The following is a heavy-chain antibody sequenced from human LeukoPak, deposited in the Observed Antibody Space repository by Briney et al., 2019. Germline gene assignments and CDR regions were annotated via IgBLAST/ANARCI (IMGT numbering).Heavy chain of an antibody. CDR2: INPNSGGT. Sequence: ASVKVSCKASGYTFTGYYMHWVRQATGQGLEWMGWINPNSGGTNYAQKFQGRVTMTRDTSISTAYMELSRLRSDDTAVYYCARVAHYYYYGMDVWGQGTTVTVSS. CDR1: GYTFTGYY. CDR3: ARVAHYYYYGMDV. J-gene: IGHJ6*02. V-gene: IGHV1-2*02.